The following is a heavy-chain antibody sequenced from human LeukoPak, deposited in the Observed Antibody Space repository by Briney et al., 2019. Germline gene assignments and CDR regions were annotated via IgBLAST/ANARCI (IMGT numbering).Heavy chain of an antibody. V-gene: IGHV2-70*11. Sequence: ESGPTLVNXTQTLTLTCTFSGFSLSTSGMCVSWIRQPPGKALEWLARIDWDDDKYYSTSLKTRLTISKDTSKNQVVLTMTNMDPVDTAMYYCARLTYSSKMIDIWGQGTMVTVSS. CDR3: ARLTYSSKMIDI. CDR2: IDWDDDK. J-gene: IGHJ3*02. CDR1: GFSLSTSGMC. D-gene: IGHD6-13*01.